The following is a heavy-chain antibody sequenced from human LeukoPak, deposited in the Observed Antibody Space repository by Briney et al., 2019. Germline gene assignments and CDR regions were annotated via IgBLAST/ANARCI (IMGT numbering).Heavy chain of an antibody. CDR2: IRYDGSNK. V-gene: IGHV3-30*02. Sequence: GGSLRLSCAASGFTFSSYGMHWVRQAPGKGLEWVAFIRYDGSNKYYADSVKGRFTISRDNSKNTLYLQMNSLRAEDTAVYYCAKRPDFWSQTGFDPWGQGTLVTVSS. D-gene: IGHD3-3*01. CDR3: AKRPDFWSQTGFDP. J-gene: IGHJ5*02. CDR1: GFTFSSYG.